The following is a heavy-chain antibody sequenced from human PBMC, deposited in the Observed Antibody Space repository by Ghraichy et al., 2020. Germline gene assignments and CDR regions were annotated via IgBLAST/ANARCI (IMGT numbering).Heavy chain of an antibody. CDR1: GGSISSGRNY. J-gene: IGHJ5*02. CDR2: ISYSGST. V-gene: IGHV4-31*02. CDR3: ARDKSGGSGYLNWFDP. Sequence: SETLSLTCSVSGGSISSGRNYWSWIRQHPGKGLEWIGYISYSGSTYYNPSLKSRVTISRDTSQNQFSLKLSSVTAADTAVYYCARDKSGGSGYLNWFDPWGQGTLVTVSS. D-gene: IGHD3-3*01.